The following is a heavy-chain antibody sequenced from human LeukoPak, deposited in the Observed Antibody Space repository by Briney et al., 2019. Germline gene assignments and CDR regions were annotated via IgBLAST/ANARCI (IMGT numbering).Heavy chain of an antibody. Sequence: PSETLSLTCAVYGGSFSGYYWSWIRQPPGKGLEWIGEINHSGSTNYNPSLKSRVTISVDTSKNQFSLKLSSVTAADTAVYYCARRIGYYYGSGSMNYWGQGTLVTVSS. J-gene: IGHJ4*02. D-gene: IGHD3-10*01. CDR1: GGSFSGYY. V-gene: IGHV4-34*01. CDR3: ARRIGYYYGSGSMNY. CDR2: INHSGST.